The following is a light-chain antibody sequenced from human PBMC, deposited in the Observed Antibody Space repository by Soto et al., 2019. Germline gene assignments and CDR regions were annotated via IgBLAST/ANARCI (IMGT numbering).Light chain of an antibody. J-gene: IGKJ4*01. CDR1: RSISSS. CDR2: GAS. V-gene: IGKV3-15*01. Sequence: ETVMTQSPATLSVSPGEGATLSCRASRSISSSSAWYQQKPGRAPRLLIYGASTRATDIPARFSGSGSGTEFTLTISSLQSEDFAIYYCQQYKYWPLAFGGGTRVEIK. CDR3: QQYKYWPLA.